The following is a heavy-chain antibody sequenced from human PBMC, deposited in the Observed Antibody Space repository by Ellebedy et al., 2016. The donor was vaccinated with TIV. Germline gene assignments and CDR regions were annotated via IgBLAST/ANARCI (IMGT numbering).Heavy chain of an antibody. D-gene: IGHD3-10*01. CDR2: ISWNGGTI. CDR3: AKDMEGSGSYSTYGMDV. V-gene: IGHV3-9*03. J-gene: IGHJ6*02. CDR1: GFSFVDYA. Sequence: PGGSLRLSCAASGFSFVDYAMHWVRQVPGKGLEWVSGISWNGGTIAYADSVKGRFTISRDNARNSLYLQMSSLRAEDMALYYCAKDMEGSGSYSTYGMDVWGQGTTVTVPS.